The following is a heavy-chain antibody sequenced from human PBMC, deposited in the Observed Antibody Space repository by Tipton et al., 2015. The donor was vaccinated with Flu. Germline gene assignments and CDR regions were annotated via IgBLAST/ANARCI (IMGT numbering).Heavy chain of an antibody. J-gene: IGHJ4*02. D-gene: IGHD7-27*01. Sequence: SLRLSCAASGFIFSTYGMHWVRQAPGKGLEWVAVIWYDGSNKYYADSVKGRFTISRDNSKNMVYLQMNSLRAEDTAVYYCATPTGEPAYWGQGTLVTVSS. CDR1: GFIFSTYG. CDR2: IWYDGSNK. CDR3: ATPTGEPAY. V-gene: IGHV3-33*01.